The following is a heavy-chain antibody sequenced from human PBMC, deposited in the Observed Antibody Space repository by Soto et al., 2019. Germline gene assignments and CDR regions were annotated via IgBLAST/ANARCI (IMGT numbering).Heavy chain of an antibody. CDR3: ARSPTFGGFDI. J-gene: IGHJ3*02. Sequence: ASVKVSCKAPGYTFTSYAMHWVRQAPGQRLEWMGWINAGNGNTKYSQKFQGRVTITRDTSASTAYMELSSLRSEDTAVYYCARSPTFGGFDIWGQGTMVTVSS. CDR1: GYTFTSYA. D-gene: IGHD3-16*01. CDR2: INAGNGNT. V-gene: IGHV1-3*01.